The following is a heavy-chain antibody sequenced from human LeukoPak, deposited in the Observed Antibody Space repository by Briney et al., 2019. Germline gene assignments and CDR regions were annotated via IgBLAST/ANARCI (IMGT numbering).Heavy chain of an antibody. J-gene: IGHJ3*02. Sequence: SVKVSCKASGGTFSSYAISWVRQAPGQGLEWMGRIIPILGIANYAQKFQGRVTITADKSTSTAYMELSSLRSEDTAVYYCATHLVGAPKDAFDIWGQGTMVTVSS. CDR2: IIPILGIA. CDR3: ATHLVGAPKDAFDI. V-gene: IGHV1-69*04. CDR1: GGTFSSYA. D-gene: IGHD1-26*01.